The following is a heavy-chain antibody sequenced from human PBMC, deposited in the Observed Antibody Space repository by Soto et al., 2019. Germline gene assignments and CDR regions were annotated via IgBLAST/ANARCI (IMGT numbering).Heavy chain of an antibody. D-gene: IGHD3-9*01. CDR1: GFTFSSYS. V-gene: IGHV3-21*01. Sequence: EVQLVESGGGLVKPGGSLRLSCAASGFTFSSYSMNWDRQAPGKGLEWVSSISSSSSYIYYADSVKGRFTISRDNAKNSLYLQMNSLRAEDTAVYYFARDPAHILRYFDWHYGMDVWGEGTTVTVSS. CDR2: ISSSSSYI. CDR3: ARDPAHILRYFDWHYGMDV. J-gene: IGHJ6*04.